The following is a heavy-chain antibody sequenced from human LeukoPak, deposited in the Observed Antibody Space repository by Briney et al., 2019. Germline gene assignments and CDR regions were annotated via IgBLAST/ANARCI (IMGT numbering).Heavy chain of an antibody. CDR2: IWYDGSNK. D-gene: IGHD6-19*01. Sequence: PGRSLRLPCAASGFTFSSYGMHWVRQAPGKGLEWVAVIWYDGSNKYYADSVKGRFTISRDNSKNTLYLQMNSLRAEDTAVYYCASSIAVAGYYFDYWGQGTLVTVSS. V-gene: IGHV3-33*01. CDR1: GFTFSSYG. J-gene: IGHJ4*02. CDR3: ASSIAVAGYYFDY.